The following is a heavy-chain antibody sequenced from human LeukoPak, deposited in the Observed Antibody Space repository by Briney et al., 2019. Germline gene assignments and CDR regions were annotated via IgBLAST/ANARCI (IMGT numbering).Heavy chain of an antibody. Sequence: SVKVSCKASGGTFSSYAISWVRQAPGQGLEWMGGIIPIFGTANYAQKFQGRVTITADESTSTAYTELSSLRSEDTAVYYCARGNPTEGAFDIWGQGTMVTVSS. CDR1: GGTFSSYA. V-gene: IGHV1-69*13. J-gene: IGHJ3*02. CDR2: IIPIFGTA. CDR3: ARGNPTEGAFDI. D-gene: IGHD1-14*01.